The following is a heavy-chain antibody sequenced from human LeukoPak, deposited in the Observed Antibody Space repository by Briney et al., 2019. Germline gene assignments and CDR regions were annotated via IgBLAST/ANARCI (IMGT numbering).Heavy chain of an antibody. J-gene: IGHJ4*02. CDR2: IIPIFGTA. CDR3: ARDTYSGYDRRGYKPYYLDY. CDR1: GYTFTSYG. V-gene: IGHV1-69*13. Sequence: GASVKVSCKASGYTFTSYGIGWVRQAPGQGLEWMGGIIPIFGTANYAQKFQGRVTITADESTSTAYMELSSLRSEDTAVYYCARDTYSGYDRRGYKPYYLDYWGQGTLVTVSS. D-gene: IGHD5-12*01.